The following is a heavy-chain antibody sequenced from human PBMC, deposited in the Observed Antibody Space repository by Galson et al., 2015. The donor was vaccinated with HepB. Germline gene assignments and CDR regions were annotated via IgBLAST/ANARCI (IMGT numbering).Heavy chain of an antibody. Sequence: SLRLSCAASGFTFSSYAMTWVRQAPGKGLEWVSAISGSGSTTYYADSVKGRFTISRDNSKNTLYLQMNSLRAEDTAVYYCAKSGYSKPLYYFDYWGQGTLVTVSS. CDR3: AKSGYSKPLYYFDY. D-gene: IGHD5-18*01. V-gene: IGHV3-23*01. CDR2: ISGSGSTT. J-gene: IGHJ4*02. CDR1: GFTFSSYA.